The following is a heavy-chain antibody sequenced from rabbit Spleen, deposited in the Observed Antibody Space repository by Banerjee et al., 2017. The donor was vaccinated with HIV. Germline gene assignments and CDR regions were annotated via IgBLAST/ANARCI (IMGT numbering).Heavy chain of an antibody. CDR2: IEPIFGKT. D-gene: IGHD2-1*01. V-gene: IGHV1S43*01. CDR3: VRDQAGDADYGPYYLNL. J-gene: IGHJ4*01. Sequence: QEQLVESGGGLVQPGASLTLTCTASGFSFSSSYDMCWVRQAPGRGLEWIGYIEPIFGKTYYANWVNGRFTISSHNAQNTLYLQLSSLTAADTATYFCVRDQAGDADYGPYYLNLWGPGTLVTVS. CDR1: GFSFSSSYD.